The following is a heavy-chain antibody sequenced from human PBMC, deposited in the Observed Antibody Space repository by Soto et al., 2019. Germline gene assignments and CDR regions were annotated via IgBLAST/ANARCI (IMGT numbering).Heavy chain of an antibody. CDR2: ISDGSDYI. CDR1: GFTFTSYS. V-gene: IGHV3-21*01. CDR3: ASNDEGGSRL. J-gene: IGHJ4*01. D-gene: IGHD2-2*01. Sequence: EVQLVESGGGLVQPGGSLRLSCVASGFTFTSYSMNWVRQAPGKGLEWVSSISDGSDYIVYADSMKGRFTISRDNAKNALYLEMNGLRAEDTAVYFCASNDEGGSRLWVHGTLVTVSS.